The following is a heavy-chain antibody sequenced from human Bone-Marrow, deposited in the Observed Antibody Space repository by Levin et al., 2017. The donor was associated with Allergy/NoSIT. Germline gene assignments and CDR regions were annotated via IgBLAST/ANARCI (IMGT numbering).Heavy chain of an antibody. CDR1: GFTFSSYG. J-gene: IGHJ6*02. CDR3: AKSLYSGPNVYGMDV. CDR2: ISYDGSNK. D-gene: IGHD3-16*02. V-gene: IGHV3-30*18. Sequence: GESLKISCAASGFTFSSYGMHWVRQAPGKGLEWVAVISYDGSNKYYADSVKGRFTISRDNSKNTLYLQMNSLRAEDTAVYYCAKSLYSGPNVYGMDVWGQGTTVTVS.